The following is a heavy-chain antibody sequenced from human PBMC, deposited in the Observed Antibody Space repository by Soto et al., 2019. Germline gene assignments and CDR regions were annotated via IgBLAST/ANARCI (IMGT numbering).Heavy chain of an antibody. D-gene: IGHD7-27*01. J-gene: IGHJ3*02. Sequence: GESLKISCKGSGYSFTSYWIGWVRQMPGKGLEWMGIIYPGDSDTRYSPSFQGQVTISADKSISTAYLQWSSLKASDTAMYYCATLPWGSGQGFAFDIWGQGTMVTVSS. CDR2: IYPGDSDT. CDR1: GYSFTSYW. CDR3: ATLPWGSGQGFAFDI. V-gene: IGHV5-51*01.